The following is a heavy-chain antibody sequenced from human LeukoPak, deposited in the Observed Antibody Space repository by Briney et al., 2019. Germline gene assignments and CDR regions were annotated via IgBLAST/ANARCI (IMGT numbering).Heavy chain of an antibody. D-gene: IGHD2-2*02. CDR2: ISYDGSNK. CDR1: GFTFSSYG. Sequence: GGSLRLSCAASGFTFSSYGMHWVRPAPGKGLEWVAVISYDGSNKYYADSVKGRFTISRDNSKNTLYLQMNSLRAEDTAVYYCAKLLLYAPPLPYGMDVWGQGTTVTVSS. V-gene: IGHV3-30*18. J-gene: IGHJ6*02. CDR3: AKLLLYAPPLPYGMDV.